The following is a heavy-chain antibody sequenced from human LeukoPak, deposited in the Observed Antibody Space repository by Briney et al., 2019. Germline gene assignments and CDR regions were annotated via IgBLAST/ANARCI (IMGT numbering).Heavy chain of an antibody. V-gene: IGHV1-18*01. J-gene: IGHJ3*02. Sequence: GASVKVSCEASGYTFTSYGISWVRQAPGQGLEWMGWISAYNGNTNYAQKLQGGVTMTTDTSTSTAYMELRSLRSDDTAVYYCARSRGNYYDSSGYSLGAFDIWGQGTMVTVSS. CDR3: ARSRGNYYDSSGYSLGAFDI. CDR1: GYTFTSYG. CDR2: ISAYNGNT. D-gene: IGHD3-22*01.